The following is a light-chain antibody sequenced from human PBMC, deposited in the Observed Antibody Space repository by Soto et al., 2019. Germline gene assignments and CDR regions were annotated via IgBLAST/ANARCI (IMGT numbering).Light chain of an antibody. CDR1: QSISSW. CDR2: DAS. CDR3: QQYESYSPWT. Sequence: DIPMTLSPSALSASVGDRTTITCRASQSISSWLAWYQQKPGKAPKLLIYDASTLQSGVPSRYSGSGSGTEFTLTISNLQTDDFATYYCQQYESYSPWTFGQGTKVDIK. V-gene: IGKV1-5*01. J-gene: IGKJ1*01.